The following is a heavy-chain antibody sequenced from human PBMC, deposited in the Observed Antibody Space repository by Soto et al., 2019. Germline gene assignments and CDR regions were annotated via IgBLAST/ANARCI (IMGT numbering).Heavy chain of an antibody. Sequence: GESLKISCAVSGFTLSTFAMTWVRQAPGKGLECVSGITGSGSQIHYADSVKGRFTISKDNSKNTLYLQMDSLRADDTAVYFCANAAVYKDGVRLMDQWGQGTQVTVSA. J-gene: IGHJ4*02. CDR3: ANAAVYKDGVRLMDQ. CDR1: GFTLSTFA. V-gene: IGHV3-23*01. CDR2: ITGSGSQI. D-gene: IGHD6-25*01.